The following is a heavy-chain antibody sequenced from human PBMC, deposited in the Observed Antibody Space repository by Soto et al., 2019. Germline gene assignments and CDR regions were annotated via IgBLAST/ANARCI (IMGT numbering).Heavy chain of an antibody. D-gene: IGHD6-6*01. CDR1: GGSISSYY. Sequence: SQTLSLTCTVSGGSISSYYWSWIRQPPGKGREWSGYIYYSGSTNYNTSLQSRVTISVDTSKNQFCLKLSSVAAADTAVYSCAIVSSPTHSSSDQFDFWGQGTLVTVSS. J-gene: IGHJ4*02. V-gene: IGHV4-59*01. CDR3: AIVSSPTHSSSDQFDF. CDR2: IYYSGST.